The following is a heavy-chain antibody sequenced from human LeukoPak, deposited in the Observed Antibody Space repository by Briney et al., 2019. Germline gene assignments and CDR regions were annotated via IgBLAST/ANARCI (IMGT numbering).Heavy chain of an antibody. D-gene: IGHD1-1*01. J-gene: IGHJ4*02. CDR2: INHSGST. CDR1: SGSFSGYY. CDR3: ARGNWNDVVGYYFDY. Sequence: PSETLSLTCAVYSGSFSGYYWSWMRQPPGKGLEWIGEINHSGSTNYNPSLKSRVTISVDTSKNQFSLKLSSVTAADTAVYYCARGNWNDVVGYYFDYWGQGTLVTVSS. V-gene: IGHV4-34*01.